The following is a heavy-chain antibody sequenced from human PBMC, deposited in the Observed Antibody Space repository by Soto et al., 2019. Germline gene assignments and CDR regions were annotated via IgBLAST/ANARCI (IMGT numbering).Heavy chain of an antibody. Sequence: GGSLRLSCAASGFTFTSFTMNWVRQAPGKGLEWVSSISSSGSFIYYADSVQGRFIISRDNAKNSLYLQMNSLRAEDTAVYYCATLGDANFDYWGQGTLVTVSS. CDR2: ISSSGSFI. CDR1: GFTFTSFT. J-gene: IGHJ4*02. CDR3: ATLGDANFDY. V-gene: IGHV3-21*01.